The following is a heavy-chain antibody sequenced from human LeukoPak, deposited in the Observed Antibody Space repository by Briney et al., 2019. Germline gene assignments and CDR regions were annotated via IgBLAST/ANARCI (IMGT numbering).Heavy chain of an antibody. J-gene: IGHJ4*02. CDR2: ISSSGSTI. V-gene: IGHV3-48*03. CDR3: ARFAVPAAIGGDY. Sequence: GGPLRLSCAASGFTFSSYEMNWVRQAPGKGLEWVSYISSSGSTIYYADSVKGRFTISRDNATNSLYLQTNSLRAEDTAVYYCARFAVPAAIGGDYWGQGTLVTVSS. D-gene: IGHD2-2*02. CDR1: GFTFSSYE.